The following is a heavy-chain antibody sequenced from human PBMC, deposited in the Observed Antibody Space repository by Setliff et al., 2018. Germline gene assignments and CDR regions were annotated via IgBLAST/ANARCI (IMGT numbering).Heavy chain of an antibody. V-gene: IGHV4-39*07. CDR1: GGSISSSSYY. D-gene: IGHD6-13*01. CDR3: ARQQQLVIGSTAYYYYGMDV. CDR2: IYYSGST. J-gene: IGHJ6*02. Sequence: LTCTVSGGSISSSSYYWGWIRQPPGKGLEWIGIIYYSGSTYYNPSLKSRVTISVDTSKNQFSLKLSSVTAADTAVYYCARQQQLVIGSTAYYYYGMDVWGQGTTVTVSS.